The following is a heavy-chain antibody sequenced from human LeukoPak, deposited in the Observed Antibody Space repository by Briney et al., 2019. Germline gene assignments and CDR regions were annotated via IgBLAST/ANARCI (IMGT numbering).Heavy chain of an antibody. Sequence: GGSLRLSCAASGFTFSDYYMSWIRQAPGKGLEWVSYISSSGSTIYYADSVKGRFTISRDNAKNSLFLQMNSPRAEDTAIYYCVSAVRGSPIDYWGQGTLVSVPS. D-gene: IGHD3-10*01. CDR2: ISSSGSTI. CDR3: VSAVRGSPIDY. J-gene: IGHJ4*02. V-gene: IGHV3-11*04. CDR1: GFTFSDYY.